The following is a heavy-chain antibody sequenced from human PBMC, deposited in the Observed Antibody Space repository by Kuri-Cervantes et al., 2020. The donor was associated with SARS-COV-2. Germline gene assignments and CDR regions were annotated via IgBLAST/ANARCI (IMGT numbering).Heavy chain of an antibody. CDR1: GCTFTDYY. CDR2: INPNSGGT. J-gene: IGHJ3*02. CDR3: ARSTPFRRRGVISQGGAFDI. D-gene: IGHD3-3*01. V-gene: IGHV1-2*04. Sequence: ASVQVSCQASGCTFTDYYMHWVRQAPGQGLEWMGWINPNSGGTHYAHKSHGWVTMTRDTSISTVYMELSRLRSDDTAVYYCARSTPFRRRGVISQGGAFDIWGQGTMVTVSS.